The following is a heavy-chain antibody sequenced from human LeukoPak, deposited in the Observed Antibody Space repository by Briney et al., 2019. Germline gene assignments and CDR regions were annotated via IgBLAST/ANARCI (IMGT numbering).Heavy chain of an antibody. V-gene: IGHV1-3*01. CDR3: ARDHYDSSGYLYYDY. J-gene: IGHJ4*02. Sequence: ASVKVSCKASGYTFTSYAMHWVRQAPGQRLEWMGWINAGNGNTKHSQKFQGRVTITRDTSASTAYMELSSLRSEDTAVYYCARDHYDSSGYLYYDYWGQGTLVTVSS. D-gene: IGHD3-22*01. CDR1: GYTFTSYA. CDR2: INAGNGNT.